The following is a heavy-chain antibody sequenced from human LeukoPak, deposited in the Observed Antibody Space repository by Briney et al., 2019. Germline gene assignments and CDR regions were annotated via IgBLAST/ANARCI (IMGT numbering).Heavy chain of an antibody. CDR1: GFSFSNYS. Sequence: PAGSLRLTCVASGFSFSNYSRSWVRQAPGKGLEWVSTINPSGGSTFYAHSVKGRFTISKDNSKNTLYLQMTSLRAEATAIYCCAKGDAVMVLKSFAFDMGGQGTMVTVSS. D-gene: IGHD5-18*01. V-gene: IGHV3-23*01. J-gene: IGHJ3*02. CDR2: INPSGGST. CDR3: AKGDAVMVLKSFAFDM.